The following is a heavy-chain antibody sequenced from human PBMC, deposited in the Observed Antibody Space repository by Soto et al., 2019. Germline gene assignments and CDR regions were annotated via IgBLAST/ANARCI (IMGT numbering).Heavy chain of an antibody. J-gene: IGHJ4*02. CDR1: GFTFTNYA. Sequence: EMQLLESGGGLVQPGGSLRLFCAASGFTFTNYAMTWVRQAPGKGLEWVSTITPTGATFYGDTVKGRFTISRDNSRSTVCLQINSLRAEDTAMYYCARTDKFISQSSGWANRFDYWCQGTLVTVSS. V-gene: IGHV3-23*01. CDR3: ARTDKFISQSSGWANRFDY. D-gene: IGHD6-19*01. CDR2: ITPTGAT.